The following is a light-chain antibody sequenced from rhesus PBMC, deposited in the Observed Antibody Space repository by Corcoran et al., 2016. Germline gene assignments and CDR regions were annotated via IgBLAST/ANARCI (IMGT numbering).Light chain of an antibody. J-gene: IGKJ1*01. CDR3: QQHSSYPPT. Sequence: DIQMTQSPSSLSASVGDRVTITCQASQGISSWLAWYQQKPGKAPKLLIYAASNLQSGVPSRFSGSGSGTDVTLTIGSLQPNDFATNYCQQHSSYPPTFGQVTKVEIK. V-gene: IGKV1-33*02. CDR1: QGISSW. CDR2: AAS.